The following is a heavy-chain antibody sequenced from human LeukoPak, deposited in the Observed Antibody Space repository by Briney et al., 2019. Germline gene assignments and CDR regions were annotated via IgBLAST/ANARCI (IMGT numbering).Heavy chain of an antibody. CDR1: GFIXANEP. J-gene: IGHJ4*02. V-gene: IGHV3-48*01. CDR3: VRDYNWVFDY. CDR2: IRSDTKTI. D-gene: IGHD1-20*01. Sequence: XLRLSXXXSGFIXANEPMNWVRRTPGKGLEWVAHIRSDTKTIVYADSVKGRFTISRDNARDSLSLQMNSLRVEDTAVYYCVRDYNWVFDYWGQGALVTVSS.